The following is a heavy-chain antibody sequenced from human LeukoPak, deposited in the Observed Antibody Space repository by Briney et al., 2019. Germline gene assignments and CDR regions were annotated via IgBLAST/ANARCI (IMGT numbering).Heavy chain of an antibody. D-gene: IGHD3-22*01. CDR2: INDNSRSI. Sequence: PGGSLRLSCAASGFTFSSYWMSWVRQAPGKGLEWVSSINDNSRSIFYTDSLKGRFTVSRDNAKNSLYLQMNNLRAEDTAVYYCAKSVNSYYDWFDPWAREPWSSSPQ. CDR1: GFTFSSYW. V-gene: IGHV3-21*01. J-gene: IGHJ5*02. CDR3: AKSVNSYYDWFDP.